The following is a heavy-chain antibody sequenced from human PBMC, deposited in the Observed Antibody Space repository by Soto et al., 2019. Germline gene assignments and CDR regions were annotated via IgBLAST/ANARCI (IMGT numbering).Heavy chain of an antibody. Sequence: QVQLVDSGGGVVQPGRSLRLSCAASGFPFGSYAIHWVRQAPGKGLEWVAFISYDGSNTYYADSVRGRFSVSRDNSNNTLDLQMNSLRAEDTAVYYCARSRGGDGYNLLDYWGQGTLVTVSS. V-gene: IGHV3-30-3*01. CDR2: ISYDGSNT. CDR1: GFPFGSYA. J-gene: IGHJ4*02. D-gene: IGHD2-21*01. CDR3: ARSRGGDGYNLLDY.